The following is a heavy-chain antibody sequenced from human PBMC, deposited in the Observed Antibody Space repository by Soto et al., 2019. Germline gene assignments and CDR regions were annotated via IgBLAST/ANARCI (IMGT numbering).Heavy chain of an antibody. CDR1: GYTFTSYG. V-gene: IGHV1-18*04. Sequence: ASVKVSCKASGYTFTSYGISWVRQAPGQGLEWMGWISAYNGNTNYAQKLQGRVTMTTDTSTSTAYMELRSLRSDDTAVYYCARDLYYDILTGYWGFGYWGQGTLVTVSS. D-gene: IGHD3-9*01. J-gene: IGHJ4*02. CDR3: ARDLYYDILTGYWGFGY. CDR2: ISAYNGNT.